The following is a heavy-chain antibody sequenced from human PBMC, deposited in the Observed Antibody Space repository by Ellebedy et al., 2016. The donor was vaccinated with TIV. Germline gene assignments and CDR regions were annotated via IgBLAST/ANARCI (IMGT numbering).Heavy chain of an antibody. CDR3: ASAKGINYYYGMDV. J-gene: IGHJ6*02. V-gene: IGHV4-4*07. CDR1: GGSISSYY. D-gene: IGHD3-10*01. CDR2: IYTSGST. Sequence: MPSETLSLTCAVSGGSISSYYWSWIRQPAGKGLEWIGRIYTSGSTNYNPSLKSRVTMSVDTSKNQFSLKLSSVTAADTAVYYCASAKGINYYYGMDVWGQGTTVTVSS.